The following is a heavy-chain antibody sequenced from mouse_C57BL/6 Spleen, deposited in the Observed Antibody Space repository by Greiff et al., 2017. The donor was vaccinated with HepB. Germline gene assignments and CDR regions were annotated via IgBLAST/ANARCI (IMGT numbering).Heavy chain of an antibody. D-gene: IGHD1-1*01. Sequence: VQLQQSGAELVKPGASVKLSCKASGYTFTEYTIHWVKQRSGQGLEWIGWFYPGSGSIKYNEKFKDKATLTADKSSSTVYMELSRLTSEDSAVYFCARHEGYGSSPHYYAMDYWGQGTSVTVSS. J-gene: IGHJ4*01. CDR2: FYPGSGSI. V-gene: IGHV1-62-2*01. CDR1: GYTFTEYT. CDR3: ARHEGYGSSPHYYAMDY.